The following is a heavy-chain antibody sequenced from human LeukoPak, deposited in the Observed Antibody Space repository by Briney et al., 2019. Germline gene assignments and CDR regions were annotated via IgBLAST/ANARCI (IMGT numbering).Heavy chain of an antibody. V-gene: IGHV1-69*13. J-gene: IGHJ4*02. CDR2: IIPIFGTA. CDR3: ARGEGIVVVPAAISPWNY. Sequence: SVKVSCKASGYTFTSYDINWVRQATGQGLEWMGGIIPIFGTANYAQKFQGRVTITADESTSTAYMELSSLRSEDTAVYYCARGEGIVVVPAAISPWNYWGQGTLVTVSS. D-gene: IGHD2-2*02. CDR1: GYTFTSYD.